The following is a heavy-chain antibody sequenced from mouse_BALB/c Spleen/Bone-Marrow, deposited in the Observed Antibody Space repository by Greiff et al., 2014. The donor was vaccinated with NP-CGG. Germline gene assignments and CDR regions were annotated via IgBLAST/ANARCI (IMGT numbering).Heavy chain of an antibody. CDR2: INPNTDGT. CDR3: AGSRYFDN. CDR1: GYTFTDYY. Sequence: DVQLQESGPELVKPGTSVKMSCKASGYTFTDYYMMWVRQSHGKSLEWIGHINPNTDGTFYNQKFKGKATLTVDKSSSTAYMQLNSLTSEDSAVYYCAGSRYFDNWGQGTTLTVSS. J-gene: IGHJ2*01. D-gene: IGHD3-3*01. V-gene: IGHV1-26*01.